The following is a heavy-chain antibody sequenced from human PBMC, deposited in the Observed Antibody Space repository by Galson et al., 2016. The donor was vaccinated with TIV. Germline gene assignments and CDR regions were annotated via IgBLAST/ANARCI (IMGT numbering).Heavy chain of an antibody. V-gene: IGHV3-33*01. CDR3: ARPGLLQNYENNDYYYDYYYYGLDV. CDR2: IRYDGINE. CDR1: GFTFSTYG. Sequence: SLRLSCAASGFTFSTYGMHWVRQAPGKGLEWVAVIRYDGINEYYADSVKGRFTISRDNSKNTLYLQMNSLRAEDTAVYYCARPGLLQNYENNDYYYDYYYYGLDVWGQGTTVTVSS. D-gene: IGHD3-22*01. J-gene: IGHJ6*02.